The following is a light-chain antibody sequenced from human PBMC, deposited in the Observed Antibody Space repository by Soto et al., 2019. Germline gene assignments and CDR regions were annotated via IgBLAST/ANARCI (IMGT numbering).Light chain of an antibody. V-gene: IGKV3-20*01. CDR3: QQYGSSGT. CDR2: GAS. J-gene: IGKJ1*01. CDR1: QSITNNY. Sequence: SVLPQSPCTLSLSPGERSTLSCMASQSITNNYLAWYQQKPGQAPRLLIYGASNRATGIPDRFSGSGSGTDFTLTISRLEPEDFAVYYCQQYGSSGTFGQGTKVDIK.